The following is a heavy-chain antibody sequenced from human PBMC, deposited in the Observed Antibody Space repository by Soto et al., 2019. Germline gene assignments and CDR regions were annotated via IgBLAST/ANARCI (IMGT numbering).Heavy chain of an antibody. CDR2: IYRHDDK. Sequence: SGPTLVNPTQTLTLTCTFSGFSLSTTGVGVSWIRQPPGKALEWLALIYRHDDKRYSPSLKSRLTITKDTPKNQVVLTMTNMDPVDTATYYCAHRGGATVGLYYFDYWGQGALVTVSS. CDR3: AHRGGATVGLYYFDY. V-gene: IGHV2-5*01. CDR1: GFSLSTTGVG. J-gene: IGHJ4*02. D-gene: IGHD3-16*01.